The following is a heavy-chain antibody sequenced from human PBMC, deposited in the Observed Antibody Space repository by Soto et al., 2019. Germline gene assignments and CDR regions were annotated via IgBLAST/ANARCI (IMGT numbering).Heavy chain of an antibody. CDR3: AREGYCTNGVCYWSYYYYGMDV. V-gene: IGHV3-30-3*01. D-gene: IGHD2-8*01. CDR1: GFTFSSYA. CDR2: ISYDGSNK. Sequence: QVQLVESGGGVVQPGRSLRLSCAASGFTFSSYAMHWVRQAPGKGLEWVAVISYDGSNKYYADSVKGRFTISRDNSKNTLYLQMNSLRAEDTAVYYCAREGYCTNGVCYWSYYYYGMDVWGQGTTVTVSS. J-gene: IGHJ6*02.